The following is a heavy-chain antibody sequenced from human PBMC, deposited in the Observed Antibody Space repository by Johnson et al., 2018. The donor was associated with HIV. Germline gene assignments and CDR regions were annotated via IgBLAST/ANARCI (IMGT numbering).Heavy chain of an antibody. D-gene: IGHD1-14*01. J-gene: IGHJ3*02. CDR3: ARAGKTVTFDI. CDR2: INSDESST. V-gene: IGHV3-74*02. Sequence: VQLVESGGGLVQPGGSLRLSCAASEFTFSKYAMSWVRQAPGKGLEWVSGINSDESSTNYAESVKGRFTISRDNAKNTLYLQMNSLRAEDTAVYYCARAGKTVTFDIWGQGTMVTVSS. CDR1: EFTFSKYA.